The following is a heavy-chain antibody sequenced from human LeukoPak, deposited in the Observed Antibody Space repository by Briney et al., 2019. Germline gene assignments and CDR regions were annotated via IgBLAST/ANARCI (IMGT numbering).Heavy chain of an antibody. V-gene: IGHV3-30*04. CDR1: GFTFSSYA. CDR3: ARDGTRAAAGTMWFDP. Sequence: GGSLRLSCAASGFTFSSYAMHWVRQAPGKGLEWVAVISYDGSNKYYADSVKGRFTISRDNSKNTLYLQMNSLRAEDTAAYYCARDGTRAAAGTMWFDPWGQGTLVTVSS. J-gene: IGHJ5*02. CDR2: ISYDGSNK. D-gene: IGHD6-13*01.